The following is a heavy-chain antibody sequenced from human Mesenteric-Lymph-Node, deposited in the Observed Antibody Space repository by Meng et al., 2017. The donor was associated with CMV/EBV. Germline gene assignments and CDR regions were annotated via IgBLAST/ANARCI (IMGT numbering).Heavy chain of an antibody. D-gene: IGHD4-23*01. Sequence: QGQLHPVGAGLLQPSETLSLPCAVYGGSFSGYYWSWIRQPPGKGLEWIGEINHSGSTNYNPSLKSRVTISVDTSKNQFSLKLSSVTAADTAVYYCARHQRWLKSEGGFNYWGQGTLVTV. J-gene: IGHJ4*02. V-gene: IGHV4-34*01. CDR3: ARHQRWLKSEGGFNY. CDR1: GGSFSGYY. CDR2: INHSGST.